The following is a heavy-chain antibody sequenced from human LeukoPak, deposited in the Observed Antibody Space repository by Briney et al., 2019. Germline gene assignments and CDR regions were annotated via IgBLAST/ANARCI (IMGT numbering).Heavy chain of an antibody. Sequence: ASVKVSCKASGYTFTSYYMHWVRQAPGQGLEWMGIINPSGGSTSYAQKLQGRVTMTRDTSTSTVYMELSSLRSEDTAVYYCARGLMVYVIQQYPREWGQGTLVTVS. V-gene: IGHV1-46*01. CDR3: ARGLMVYVIQQYPRE. J-gene: IGHJ4*02. D-gene: IGHD2-8*01. CDR1: GYTFTSYY. CDR2: INPSGGST.